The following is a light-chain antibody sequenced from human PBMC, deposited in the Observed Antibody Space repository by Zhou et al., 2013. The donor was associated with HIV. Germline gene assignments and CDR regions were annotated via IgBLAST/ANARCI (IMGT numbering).Light chain of an antibody. CDR3: QQYNNYPYT. CDR1: QSISSW. V-gene: IGKV1-5*03. CDR2: KAS. Sequence: EIQMTQSPSTLSASVGDRVTITCRASQSISSWLAWYQQKPGKAPKVMMYKASTLESGVPTRFNGSGSGTEFTLTISSLQPDDLGTYYCQQYNNYPYTFGQGTKVEI. J-gene: IGKJ2*01.